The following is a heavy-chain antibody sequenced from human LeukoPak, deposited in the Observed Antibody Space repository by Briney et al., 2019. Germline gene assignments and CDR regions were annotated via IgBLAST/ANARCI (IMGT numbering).Heavy chain of an antibody. CDR2: INPNSGGT. V-gene: IGHV1-2*02. CDR3: ARVRYSGSYMLDY. J-gene: IGHJ4*02. Sequence: ASVKVSCKASGYIFTGYYMHWVRQAPGQGLERMGWINPNSGGTNYAQKFQGRVTMTRDTSISTAYMELSRLRSDDTAVYYCARVRYSGSYMLDYWGQGTLVTVSS. CDR1: GYIFTGYY. D-gene: IGHD1-26*01.